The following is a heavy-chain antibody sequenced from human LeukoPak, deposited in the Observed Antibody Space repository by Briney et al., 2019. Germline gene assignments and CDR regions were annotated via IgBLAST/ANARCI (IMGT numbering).Heavy chain of an antibody. D-gene: IGHD5-18*01. J-gene: IGHJ3*02. CDR2: MSSSDDGR. CDR1: GFSFSSYA. Sequence: GGSLRLSCATSGFSFSSYAMSWVRQAPGKGLEWVSAMSSSDDGRYYAASVRGRFTISRDTSRSTLYLQMNSLRAEDAAVYYCASTPGYSYGNDAFDIWGQGTMVTVSS. V-gene: IGHV3-23*01. CDR3: ASTPGYSYGNDAFDI.